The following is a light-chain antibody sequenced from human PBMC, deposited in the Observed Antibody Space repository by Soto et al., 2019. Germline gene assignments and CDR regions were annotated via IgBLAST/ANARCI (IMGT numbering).Light chain of an antibody. Sequence: QSVLTQPPSASGTPGQRVTISCSGSDSNMGSNTVNWYQQVPGTAPKLLIYSNSQRPSGVPDRFSGSKSGTSASLAISGLQSEDEGDYYCAAWDDSLNGRAVFGGGTKLTVL. J-gene: IGLJ3*02. V-gene: IGLV1-44*01. CDR1: DSNMGSNT. CDR3: AAWDDSLNGRAV. CDR2: SNS.